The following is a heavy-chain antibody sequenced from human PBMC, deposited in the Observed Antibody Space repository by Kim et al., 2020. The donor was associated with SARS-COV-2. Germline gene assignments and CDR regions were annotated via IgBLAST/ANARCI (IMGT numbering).Heavy chain of an antibody. D-gene: IGHD3-10*01. CDR1: GFTFSSYW. Sequence: GGSLRLSCAASGFTFSSYWMHWVRQAPGKGLVWVSRINSDGSSTSYADSVKGRFTISRDNAKNTLYLQMNSLRAEDTAVYYCARAPYYGSGSYYNNYYYYGMDVWGQGTTVTVSS. J-gene: IGHJ6*02. CDR2: INSDGSST. V-gene: IGHV3-74*01. CDR3: ARAPYYGSGSYYNNYYYYGMDV.